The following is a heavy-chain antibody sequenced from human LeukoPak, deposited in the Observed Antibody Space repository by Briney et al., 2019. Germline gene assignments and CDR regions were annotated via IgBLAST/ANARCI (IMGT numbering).Heavy chain of an antibody. J-gene: IGHJ6*02. V-gene: IGHV5-51*01. CDR1: GYSFTSYW. Sequence: GESLKISCKGSGYSFTSYWIGWVRQMPGKGLVWMGIIYPGDSDTRYSPSFQGQVTISADKSISTAYLQWSSLKASDTAMYYCARLGGGYYDSSGYSPSVLGYYYGMDVWGQGTTVTVSS. D-gene: IGHD3-22*01. CDR3: ARLGGGYYDSSGYSPSVLGYYYGMDV. CDR2: IYPGDSDT.